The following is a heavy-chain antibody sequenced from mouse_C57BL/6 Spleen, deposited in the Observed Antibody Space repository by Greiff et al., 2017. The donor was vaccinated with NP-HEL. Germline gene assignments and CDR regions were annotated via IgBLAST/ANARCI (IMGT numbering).Heavy chain of an antibody. D-gene: IGHD3-2*02. V-gene: IGHV1-52*01. Sequence: QVQLQQPGAELVRPGSSVKLSCKASGYTFTSYWMHWVKQRPIQGLEWIGNIDPSDSDTHYNQKFKDKATLTVDKSSSTAYMQLSSLTSEDSAVYYCASGAAQATAYWGQGTLVTVSA. CDR3: ASGAAQATAY. CDR2: IDPSDSDT. CDR1: GYTFTSYW. J-gene: IGHJ3*01.